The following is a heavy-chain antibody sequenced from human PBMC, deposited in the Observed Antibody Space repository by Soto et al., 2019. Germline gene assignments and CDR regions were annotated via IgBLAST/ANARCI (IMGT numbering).Heavy chain of an antibody. D-gene: IGHD6-13*01. J-gene: IGHJ6*02. CDR1: GGTLSSYA. Sequence: QVQLVQSAAEVKKPGSSVRVSCKASGGTLSSYAISWVRQAPGQGLDWVGGTVPITLSTHYAQKFQGRVILTADEATNTVYMDLSSLRSEDTAVYYCARDRSGITGKTRNIYAMDVWGQGTTVTVSS. CDR3: ARDRSGITGKTRNIYAMDV. V-gene: IGHV1-69*01. CDR2: TVPITLST.